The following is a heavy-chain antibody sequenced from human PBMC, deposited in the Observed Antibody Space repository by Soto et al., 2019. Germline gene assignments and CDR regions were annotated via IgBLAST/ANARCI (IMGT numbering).Heavy chain of an antibody. CDR3: AKELLGDRGRSHDGGAC. CDR2: ISFDGTNK. V-gene: IGHV3-30*18. J-gene: IGHJ4*02. D-gene: IGHD1-26*01. CDR1: GFMFNNYG. Sequence: QVKLVEAGGGVVQPGRSLGLSCAASGFMFNNYGMHWVRQAPGKGLEWVAIISFDGTNKYYADSVMGPFTISRDNSKTTLSLHMVTLRAGATAGYYWAKELLGDRGRSHDGGACWGQGTRVTVSS.